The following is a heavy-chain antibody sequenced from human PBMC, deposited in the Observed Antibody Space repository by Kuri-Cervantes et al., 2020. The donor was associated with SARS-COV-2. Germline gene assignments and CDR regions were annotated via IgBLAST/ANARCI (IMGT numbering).Heavy chain of an antibody. Sequence: SVKITCKAAGGTFSSYAISWVRQAPGQGLEWMGGIIPIFGTANYAQKFQGRVTITADESTSTAYMELSSLRSEDTAVYYCARDRSGDYGDYFFDPWGQGTLVTVSS. CDR1: GGTFSSYA. CDR2: IIPIFGTA. CDR3: ARDRSGDYGDYFFDP. D-gene: IGHD4-17*01. J-gene: IGHJ5*02. V-gene: IGHV1-69*13.